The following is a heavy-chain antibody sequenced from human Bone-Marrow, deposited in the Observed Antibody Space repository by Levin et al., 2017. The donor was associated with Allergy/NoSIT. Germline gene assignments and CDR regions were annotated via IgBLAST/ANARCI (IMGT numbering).Heavy chain of an antibody. CDR1: GFTFSDYP. CDR3: ARGPFLTGPDF. CDR2: ISYNENKK. V-gene: IGHV3-30*04. D-gene: IGHD3-9*01. Sequence: GESLKISCVASGFTFSDYPLHWVRQAPGKGLEWVSVISYNENKKHYADSVKGRFTISRENSKNAVYLQMDSLRTDDTAVYYCARGPFLTGPDFWGQGTRVTVSS. J-gene: IGHJ4*02.